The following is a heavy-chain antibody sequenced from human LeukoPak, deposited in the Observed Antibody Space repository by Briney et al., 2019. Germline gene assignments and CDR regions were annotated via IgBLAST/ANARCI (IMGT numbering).Heavy chain of an antibody. V-gene: IGHV3-11*04. CDR1: GFTFSDYY. J-gene: IGHJ6*03. D-gene: IGHD6-13*01. Sequence: PGGSLRLSCAASGFTFSDYYMSWIRQAPGKGLEWVSYISSSGSTIYYADSVKGRFTISRDNAKNSLYLQMNSLRAEDTAVYYCARGLAAAGNIIYYYYYMDVWGKGTTVTVSS. CDR2: ISSSGSTI. CDR3: ARGLAAAGNIIYYYYYMDV.